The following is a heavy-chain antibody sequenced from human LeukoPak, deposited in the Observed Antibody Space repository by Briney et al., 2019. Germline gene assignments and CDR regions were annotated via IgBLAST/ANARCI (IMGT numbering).Heavy chain of an antibody. J-gene: IGHJ4*02. V-gene: IGHV3-11*04. CDR3: ARGDPPFISTTVTDDY. CDR1: GFTVSSNY. Sequence: PGGSLRLSCAASGFTVSSNYMSWVRQAPGKGLEWVSYISSSGSTIYYADSVKGRFTISRDNAKNSLYLQMNSLRAEDTAVYYCARGDPPFISTTVTDDYWGQGTLVTVSS. CDR2: ISSSGSTI. D-gene: IGHD4-17*01.